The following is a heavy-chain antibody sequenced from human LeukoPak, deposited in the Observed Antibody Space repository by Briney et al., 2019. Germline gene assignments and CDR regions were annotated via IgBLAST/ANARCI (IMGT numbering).Heavy chain of an antibody. Sequence: GESLKISCKGSGYSFTSYWIGWVRQMPGKGLEWMGIIYPGGSDTRYSPSFQGQVTISADKSISTAYLQWSSLKASDTAMYYCARQLDYYDSRLDYWGQGTLVTVSS. V-gene: IGHV5-51*01. D-gene: IGHD3-22*01. CDR2: IYPGGSDT. J-gene: IGHJ4*02. CDR1: GYSFTSYW. CDR3: ARQLDYYDSRLDY.